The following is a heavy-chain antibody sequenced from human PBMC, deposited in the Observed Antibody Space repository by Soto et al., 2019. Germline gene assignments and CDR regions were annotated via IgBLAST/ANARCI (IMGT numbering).Heavy chain of an antibody. D-gene: IGHD4-17*01. J-gene: IGHJ4*02. Sequence: GGSLRLSCAASGFTFNNAWMSWVRQAPGKGLEWVGRIKSKTDGGTTDYAAPVKNRFTISRDDSKNTLYLQMTSLKTDDTAVYYCTAYGDYVTTGDYWGQGTLVTVSS. CDR1: GFTFNNAW. CDR2: IKSKTDGGTT. V-gene: IGHV3-15*01. CDR3: TAYGDYVTTGDY.